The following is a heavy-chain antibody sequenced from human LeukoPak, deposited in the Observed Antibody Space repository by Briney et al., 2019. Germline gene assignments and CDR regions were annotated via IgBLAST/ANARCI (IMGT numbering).Heavy chain of an antibody. D-gene: IGHD3-22*01. CDR2: ISGSGGST. V-gene: IGHV3-23*01. CDR3: APDPYYYDSSGYRTDY. J-gene: IGHJ4*02. CDR1: GFTFSSYA. Sequence: TGGSLRLSCAASGFTFSSYAMSWVRQAPGKGLEWVSAISGSGGSTYYADSVKGRFTISRDNSKNTLYLQMNSLRAEDTAVYYCAPDPYYYDSSGYRTDYWGQGTLVTVSP.